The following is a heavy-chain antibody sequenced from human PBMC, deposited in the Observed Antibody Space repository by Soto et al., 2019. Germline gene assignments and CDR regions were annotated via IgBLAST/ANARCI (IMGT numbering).Heavy chain of an antibody. J-gene: IGHJ4*02. V-gene: IGHV1-69*01. Sequence: QVHLVQSGAEVKKPGSSVKVSCKASGGTFSTYTINWVRQAPGQGLEWMGGIIPIFGTANYAQKFQGRVTITADESTSTAHMELSSLRSEDTAVYYCARDYGHDCSGGNCYFYFWGQGTLVTVSS. D-gene: IGHD2-15*01. CDR2: IIPIFGTA. CDR3: ARDYGHDCSGGNCYFYF. CDR1: GGTFSTYT.